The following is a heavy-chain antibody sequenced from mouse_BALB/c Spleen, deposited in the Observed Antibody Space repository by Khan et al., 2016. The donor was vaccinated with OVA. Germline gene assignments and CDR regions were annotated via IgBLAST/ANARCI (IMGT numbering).Heavy chain of an antibody. V-gene: IGHV2-6-1*01. CDR3: ARHGYYGNYGPYFDV. D-gene: IGHD2-1*01. Sequence: QVQLKESGPGLVAPSQSLSITCTISGFSLTSYGVHWVRQPPGKGLEWLVVISSDGHTTYNSALKSRLSISKDNSKSQVFLKMNSLQTDDTAMYDCARHGYYGNYGPYFDVWGAGTTVTVSS. J-gene: IGHJ1*01. CDR2: ISSDGHT. CDR1: GFSLTSYG.